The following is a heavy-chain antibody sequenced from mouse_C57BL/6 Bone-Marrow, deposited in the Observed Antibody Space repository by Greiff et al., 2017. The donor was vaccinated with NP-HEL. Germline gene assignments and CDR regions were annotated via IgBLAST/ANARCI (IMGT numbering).Heavy chain of an antibody. D-gene: IGHD1-1*01. CDR2: IHPNSGST. Sequence: QVQLQQPGAELVKPGASVKLSCKASGYTFTSYWMHWVKQRPGQGLEWIGMIHPNSGSTNYNEKFKSNATLTVDQSSRTAYMQLSSLTSEDSAVYYCARLHDSSYFDYWGQGTTLTVSS. CDR3: ARLHDSSYFDY. J-gene: IGHJ2*01. CDR1: GYTFTSYW. V-gene: IGHV1-64*01.